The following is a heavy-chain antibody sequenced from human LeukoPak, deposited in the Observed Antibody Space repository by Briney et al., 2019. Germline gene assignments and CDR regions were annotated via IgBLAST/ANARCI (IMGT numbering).Heavy chain of an antibody. CDR2: ISAYNGNT. D-gene: IGHD2-15*01. J-gene: IGHJ3*02. Sequence: ASVKVSCKASGYTFTSYGISWVRQAPGQGLEWMGWISAYNGNTNYAQKLQGRVTMTTDTSTSTAYMELRSLRSDDTAVYYCARDLLGYCSGGSCYSPNSDAFDIWGQGTMVTVSS. CDR3: ARDLLGYCSGGSCYSPNSDAFDI. CDR1: GYTFTSYG. V-gene: IGHV1-18*01.